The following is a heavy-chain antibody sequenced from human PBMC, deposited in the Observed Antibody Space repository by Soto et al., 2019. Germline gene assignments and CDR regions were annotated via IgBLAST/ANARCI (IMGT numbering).Heavy chain of an antibody. D-gene: IGHD3-10*01. CDR1: GFSFSRFA. CDR3: ARSRSGAVPDSLGF. CDR2: ISKDGSVI. J-gene: IGHJ4*02. Sequence: QVQLVESGGGVVQPGGSLRLSCAASGFSFSRFAIHWVRQAPGKGLEWVGVISKDGSVIYYADSVKGRFTISRDNSKSSLFLQVNSLTSEDTAVYHCARSRSGAVPDSLGFWGQGTLVTVSS. V-gene: IGHV3-30-3*01.